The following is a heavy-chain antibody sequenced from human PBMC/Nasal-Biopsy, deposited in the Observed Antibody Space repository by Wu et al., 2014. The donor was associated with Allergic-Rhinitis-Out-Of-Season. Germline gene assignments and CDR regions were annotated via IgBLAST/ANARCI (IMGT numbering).Heavy chain of an antibody. CDR1: GGSISSGGYY. CDR2: IYYSGST. Sequence: TLSLTCTVSGGSISSGGYYWSWIRQYPGKGLEWIGYIYYSGSTYYNPSLKSRITISVDTSKNQFSLKLSSVTAADTAVYYCARHIGFLGSGFSSPTGMYVWGPRDHGHRLL. V-gene: IGHV4-31*03. D-gene: IGHD3-22*01. J-gene: IGHJ6*02. CDR3: ARHIGFLGSGFSSPTGMYV.